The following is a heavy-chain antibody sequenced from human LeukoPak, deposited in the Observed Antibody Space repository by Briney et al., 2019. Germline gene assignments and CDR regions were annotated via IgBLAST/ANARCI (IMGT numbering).Heavy chain of an antibody. D-gene: IGHD3-10*01. CDR3: AHGSGSYWVY. V-gene: IGHV4-34*01. Sequence: SETLSLTCAVYGGSFSTYYCSWIRQPPGKGLEWIGEINHSGSTNYNPSLKSRVTISVDTSKNQFSLKLSSVTAADTAVYYCAHGSGSYWVYWGQGTLVTVSS. CDR1: GGSFSTYY. J-gene: IGHJ4*02. CDR2: INHSGST.